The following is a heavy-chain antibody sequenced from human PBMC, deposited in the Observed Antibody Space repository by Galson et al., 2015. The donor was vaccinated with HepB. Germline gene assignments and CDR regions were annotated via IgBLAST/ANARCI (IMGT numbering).Heavy chain of an antibody. D-gene: IGHD3-10*01. Sequence: SLRLSCAASGFTFSSYAMHWVRQAPGKGLEYVSAISSNGGSTYYADSVEGRFTISRDNSKNTLYLQMSSLRAEDTAVYYCVKDPYGSGSYYIISDGYWGQGTLVTVSS. V-gene: IGHV3-64D*06. J-gene: IGHJ4*02. CDR3: VKDPYGSGSYYIISDGY. CDR1: GFTFSSYA. CDR2: ISSNGGST.